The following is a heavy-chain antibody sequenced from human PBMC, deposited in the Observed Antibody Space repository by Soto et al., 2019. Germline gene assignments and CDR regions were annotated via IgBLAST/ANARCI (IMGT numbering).Heavy chain of an antibody. Sequence: PSETLSLTCTVSGGSVSSSSYSWGWIRQHPGKGLEWIGYIYYSGSTYYNPSLKSRVTISVDTSKNQFSLKLSSVTAADTAVYYCARWWSGSRQGFDPWGQGTLVTVSS. CDR2: IYYSGST. D-gene: IGHD3-3*01. V-gene: IGHV4-31*03. J-gene: IGHJ5*02. CDR1: GGSVSSSSYS. CDR3: ARWWSGSRQGFDP.